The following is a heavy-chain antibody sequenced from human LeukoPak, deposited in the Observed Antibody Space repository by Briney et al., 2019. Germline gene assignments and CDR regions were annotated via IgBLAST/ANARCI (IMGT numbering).Heavy chain of an antibody. Sequence: ASVKVSCKASGYTFTSYAMNWVRQAPGQGLEWMGWINTNTGNPTYAQGFTGRFVFSLDTSVSTAYLQISSLKAEDTAVYYCARDSGQWLVFREDYFDYWGQGTLVTVSS. V-gene: IGHV7-4-1*02. J-gene: IGHJ4*02. D-gene: IGHD6-19*01. CDR3: ARDSGQWLVFREDYFDY. CDR2: INTNTGNP. CDR1: GYTFTSYA.